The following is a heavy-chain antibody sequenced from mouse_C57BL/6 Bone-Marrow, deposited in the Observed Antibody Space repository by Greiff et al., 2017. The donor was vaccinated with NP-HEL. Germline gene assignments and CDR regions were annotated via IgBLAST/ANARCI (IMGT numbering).Heavy chain of an antibody. D-gene: IGHD2-5*01. V-gene: IGHV5-12*01. J-gene: IGHJ2*01. CDR1: GFTFSDYY. Sequence: EVKLVESGGGLVQPGGSLKLSCAASGFTFSDYYMYWVRQTPEKRLEWVAYISNGGGSTYYPDTVKGRFTISRDNAKNTLYLQMSRLKSEHTAMYYCARHDSNYGYFDYWGQGTTLTVSS. CDR2: ISNGGGST. CDR3: ARHDSNYGYFDY.